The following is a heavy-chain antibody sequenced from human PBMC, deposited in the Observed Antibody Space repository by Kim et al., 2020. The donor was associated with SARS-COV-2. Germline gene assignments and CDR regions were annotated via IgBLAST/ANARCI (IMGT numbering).Heavy chain of an antibody. J-gene: IGHJ6*03. V-gene: IGHV4-31*03. CDR3: ARGRPGGDIVVVPAAGYYYMDV. Sequence: SETLSLTCTVSGGSISSGGYYWSWIRQHPGKGLEWIGYIYYSGSTYYNPSLKSRVTISVDTSKNQFSLKLSSVTAADTAVYYCARGRPGGDIVVVPAAGYYYMDVWGKGTTVTVSS. CDR1: GGSISSGGYY. CDR2: IYYSGST. D-gene: IGHD2-2*01.